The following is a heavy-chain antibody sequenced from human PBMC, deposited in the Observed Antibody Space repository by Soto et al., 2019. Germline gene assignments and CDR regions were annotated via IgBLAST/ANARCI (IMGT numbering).Heavy chain of an antibody. J-gene: IGHJ5*02. V-gene: IGHV1-8*01. Sequence: ASVKVSCKASGYTFTSYDINWVRQATGQGLEWMGWMNPNSGNTGYAQKFQGRVTMTRNTSISTAYMELSSLRAEDKAVYYCVREGDCNSGGCYSGLHSWGQGTLVTVSS. CDR1: GYTFTSYD. CDR3: VREGDCNSGGCYSGLHS. CDR2: MNPNSGNT. D-gene: IGHD2-21*01.